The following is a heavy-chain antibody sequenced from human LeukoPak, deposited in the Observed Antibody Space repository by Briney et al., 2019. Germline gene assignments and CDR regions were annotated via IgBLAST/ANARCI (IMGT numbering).Heavy chain of an antibody. D-gene: IGHD2-8*01. CDR1: GFTLSSYA. J-gene: IGHJ6*03. V-gene: IGHV3-23*01. CDR3: ANGNRCTSPNCLGYYYFYMDV. Sequence: GGSLRLSCAASGFTLSSYAISWVRQAPGRGLEWVSGFSGSGGTTYYADSVKGRFTISRDNSKNTLYLQMNSLRAEDTAVYYCANGNRCTSPNCLGYYYFYMDVWGKGTTVTLSS. CDR2: FSGSGGTT.